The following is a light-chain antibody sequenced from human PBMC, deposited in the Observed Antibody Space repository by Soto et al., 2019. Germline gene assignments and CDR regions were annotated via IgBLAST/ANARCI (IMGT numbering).Light chain of an antibody. V-gene: IGLV1-47*01. J-gene: IGLJ1*01. CDR3: AAWDDSLSGYV. CDR1: SSNIGSNY. Sequence: QAVVTQPPSASGTPGQRVTISCSGSSSNIGSNYVYWYQQLPGTAPKLLIYRNNQRPSGVPDRFSGSKSGTSASLASSGLRSEDEADYYCAAWDDSLSGYVFGTGTKLTV. CDR2: RNN.